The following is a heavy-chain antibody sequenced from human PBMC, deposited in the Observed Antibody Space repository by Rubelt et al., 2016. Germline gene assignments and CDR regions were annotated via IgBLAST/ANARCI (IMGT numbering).Heavy chain of an antibody. J-gene: IGHJ6*02. Sequence: LKSRVTISVDTSKNQFSLKLSSVTAADTAVYYCARDPADFWSGPSSGMDVWGQGTTVTVSS. D-gene: IGHD3-3*01. CDR3: ARDPADFWSGPSSGMDV. V-gene: IGHV4-34*01.